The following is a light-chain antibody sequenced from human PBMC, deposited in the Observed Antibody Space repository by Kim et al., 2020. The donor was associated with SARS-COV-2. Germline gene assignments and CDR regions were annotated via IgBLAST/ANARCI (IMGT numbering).Light chain of an antibody. V-gene: IGLV3-19*01. J-gene: IGLJ1*01. CDR1: SLRTYY. CDR2: DEN. CDR3: NSRDTSGNSYF. Sequence: SSELTQDPAVSVALGQTVRITCQGDSLRTYYASWYQQKPGQAPVLVIYDENNRPSGSPDRFSASSSGNTASLTITGAQAEDEADYYCNSRDTSGNSYFFGTGTKVTVL.